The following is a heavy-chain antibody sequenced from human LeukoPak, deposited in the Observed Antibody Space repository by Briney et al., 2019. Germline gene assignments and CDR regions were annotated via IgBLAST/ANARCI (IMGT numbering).Heavy chain of an antibody. CDR1: GVSISNYY. V-gene: IGHV4-59*08. D-gene: IGHD4-23*01. Sequence: PSETLSLTCTVSGVSISNYYWSWIRQPPGKGLEWIGYIYYTGSTNYNPSLKSRVTISVDTSKNQFSLRLSSVTAADTAVYYCARLKTDYGGNDYYFDYWGQGTLVTVSS. CDR2: IYYTGST. J-gene: IGHJ4*02. CDR3: ARLKTDYGGNDYYFDY.